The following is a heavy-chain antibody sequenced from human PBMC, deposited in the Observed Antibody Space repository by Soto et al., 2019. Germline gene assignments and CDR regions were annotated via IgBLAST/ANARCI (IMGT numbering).Heavy chain of an antibody. J-gene: IGHJ3*02. CDR1: GGTFSSYA. D-gene: IGHD3-22*01. V-gene: IGHV1-69*13. Sequence: SVKVSCKASGGTFSSYAISWVRQAPGQGLEWMGGIIPIFGTANYAQKFQGRVTITADESTSTAYMELSSLRSEDTAVYYCASTPNAITMIVVVMNDAFDIWGQGTMVTVSS. CDR2: IIPIFGTA. CDR3: ASTPNAITMIVVVMNDAFDI.